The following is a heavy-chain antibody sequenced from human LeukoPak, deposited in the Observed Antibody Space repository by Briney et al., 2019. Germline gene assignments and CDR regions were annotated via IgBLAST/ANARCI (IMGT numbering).Heavy chain of an antibody. V-gene: IGHV1-3*01. CDR2: IDSGNAKT. CDR1: GYTLTKYA. D-gene: IGHD6-19*01. Sequence: ASVKVSCKASGYTLTKYAMNWVRQAPGQRLEWMGWIDSGNAKTKYSQKFQGRATITRDTSASTAYMELSSLRSEDTAVYYCAKGTWVRGSGWYYFDYWGQGTLVTVSS. CDR3: AKGTWVRGSGWYYFDY. J-gene: IGHJ4*02.